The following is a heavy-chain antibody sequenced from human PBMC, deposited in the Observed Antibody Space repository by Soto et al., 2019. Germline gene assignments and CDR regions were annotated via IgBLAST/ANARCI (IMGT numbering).Heavy chain of an antibody. D-gene: IGHD4-17*01. CDR3: ARGIKYGAYSRWFDP. CDR2: ISAYNGNT. CDR1: GYTFTSYG. J-gene: IGHJ5*02. Sequence: GASVKVSCKASGYTFTSYGISWVRQAPGQGLEWMGWISAYNGNTAYVQKFQGRVTMTWDTSITTAYMELSSLRSEDTAVYFCARGIKYGAYSRWFDPWGQGTLVTVSS. V-gene: IGHV1-18*01.